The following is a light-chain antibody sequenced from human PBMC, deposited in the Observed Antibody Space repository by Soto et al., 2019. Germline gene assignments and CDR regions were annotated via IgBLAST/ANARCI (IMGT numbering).Light chain of an antibody. CDR2: GAF. J-gene: IGKJ4*01. CDR3: QQRGT. V-gene: IGKV3-20*01. Sequence: EIVLTQSPGTLSLSPGERATLSCRASQSVSSSYLAWYQQKPGQAPSLLIYGAFSRATGIPDRFSASGSGTDFTLTISRLEPEDFAVYYCQQRGTFGGGTKVEIK. CDR1: QSVSSSY.